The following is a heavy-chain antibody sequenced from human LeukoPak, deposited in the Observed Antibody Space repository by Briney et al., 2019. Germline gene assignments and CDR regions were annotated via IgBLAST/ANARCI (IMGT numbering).Heavy chain of an antibody. CDR1: GFTFINAW. D-gene: IGHD3-22*01. V-gene: IGHV3-48*04. CDR2: ISSSGSTI. CDR3: ARAHYYDSSAFDY. J-gene: IGHJ4*02. Sequence: GGSLRLSCAASGFTFINAWMAWVRQAPEKGLEWISYISSSGSTIYYADSVKGRFAISRDNAKNSLYLQMNSLRAEDTAVYYCARAHYYDSSAFDYWGQGTLVTVSS.